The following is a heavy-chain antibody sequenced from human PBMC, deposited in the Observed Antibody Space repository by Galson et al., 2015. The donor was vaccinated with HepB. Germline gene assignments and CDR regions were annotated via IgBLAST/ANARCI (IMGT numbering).Heavy chain of an antibody. V-gene: IGHV4-34*01. Sequence: ETLSLTCTVYGESLSSYYWTWIRQPPGKGLEWIGEINDRGNTNYNPSLKSRLTISVDTPRNQFSLNLDSVTAADAAVYYCAKIGAHHYYYYMDVWGRGTTVTVSS. CDR3: AKIGAHHYYYYMDV. CDR1: GESLSSYY. CDR2: INDRGNT. D-gene: IGHD3-16*01. J-gene: IGHJ6*03.